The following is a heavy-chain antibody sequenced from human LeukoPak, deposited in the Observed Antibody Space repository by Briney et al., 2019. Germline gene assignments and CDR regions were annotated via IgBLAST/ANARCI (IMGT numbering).Heavy chain of an antibody. CDR2: ISSSSSYI. CDR1: GFTFSSYS. Sequence: PGGSLRLSCAASGFTFSSYSMNWVRQAPGKGLEWVSSISSSSSYIYYADSVKGRFTISRDNAKNSLYLQMNSPRAEDTAVYYCARDHIAAVDHYFDYWGQGTLVTVSS. V-gene: IGHV3-21*01. J-gene: IGHJ4*02. D-gene: IGHD6-13*01. CDR3: ARDHIAAVDHYFDY.